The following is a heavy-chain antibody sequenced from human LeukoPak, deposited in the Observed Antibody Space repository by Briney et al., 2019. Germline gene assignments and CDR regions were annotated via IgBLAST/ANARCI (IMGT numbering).Heavy chain of an antibody. CDR3: SEGYFEPFDH. D-gene: IGHD5-24*01. CDR2: LSYTGKT. Sequence: SETLSLTCLVSGASVSSSHWNWIRQLPGKGLEWIGCLSYTGKTDYNPSLTSRVTISPDTSTNQVSLKLQSLTAADTAVYYCSEGYFEPFDHWGQGISVTVSS. CDR1: GASVSSSH. V-gene: IGHV4-59*02. J-gene: IGHJ4*02.